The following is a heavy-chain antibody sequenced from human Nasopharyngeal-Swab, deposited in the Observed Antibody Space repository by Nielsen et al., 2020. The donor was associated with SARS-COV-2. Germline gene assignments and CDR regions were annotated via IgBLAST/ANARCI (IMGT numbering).Heavy chain of an antibody. V-gene: IGHV5-51*01. J-gene: IGHJ6*02. Sequence: VRQMPGKGLEWMGIIHPGDSDTRYSPSFQGQVTISADKSISTAYLQWSSLKASDTAMYYCARHDSINGMDVWGQGTTVTVSS. CDR2: IHPGDSDT. D-gene: IGHD1-14*01. CDR3: ARHDSINGMDV.